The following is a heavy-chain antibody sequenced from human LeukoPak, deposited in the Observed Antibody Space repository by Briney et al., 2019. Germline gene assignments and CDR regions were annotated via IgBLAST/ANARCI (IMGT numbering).Heavy chain of an antibody. V-gene: IGHV3-48*03. CDR3: ARDIVGATPDY. J-gene: IGHJ4*02. CDR1: GFTFSSYE. CDR2: ISSSGSTI. D-gene: IGHD1-26*01. Sequence: GGSLRLSCAASGFTFSSYEMNWVRQAPGKGLEWVSYISSSGSTIYYADSVKGRFTISRDNAKNSLYPQMNSLRAEDTAVYYCARDIVGATPDYWGQGTLVTVSS.